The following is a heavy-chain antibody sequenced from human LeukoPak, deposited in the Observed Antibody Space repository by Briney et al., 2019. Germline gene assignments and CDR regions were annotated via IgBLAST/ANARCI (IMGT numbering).Heavy chain of an antibody. J-gene: IGHJ4*02. CDR1: GGSINKYY. Sequence: SETLSLTCTVSGGSINKYYWSWIRQSPGKGLEWLGYVHDCAGTIYNPSLKSRVTISVGTSKTQFSLKVTSVTTADTAVYYCAKGRKDFDTNLGPFDSWGQGILVTVSS. CDR3: AKGRKDFDTNLGPFDS. CDR2: VHDCAGT. V-gene: IGHV4-59*01. D-gene: IGHD3-9*01.